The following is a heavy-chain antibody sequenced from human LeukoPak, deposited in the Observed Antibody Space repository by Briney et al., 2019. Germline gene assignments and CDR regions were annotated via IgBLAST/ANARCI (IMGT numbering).Heavy chain of an antibody. Sequence: PSETLSLTRAVYGGSFSGYYWSWIRQPPGKGLEWIGEINHSGSTNYNPSLKSRVTISVDTSKNQFSLKLSSVTAADTAVYYCARGRIYGGNSLDYWGQGTLVTVSS. CDR3: ARGRIYGGNSLDY. V-gene: IGHV4-34*01. CDR2: INHSGST. D-gene: IGHD4-23*01. J-gene: IGHJ4*02. CDR1: GGSFSGYY.